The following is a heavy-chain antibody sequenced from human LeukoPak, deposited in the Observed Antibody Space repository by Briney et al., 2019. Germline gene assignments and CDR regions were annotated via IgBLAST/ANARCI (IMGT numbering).Heavy chain of an antibody. CDR3: ARDGRWINYYEGNSPV. D-gene: IGHD3-16*01. CDR1: GFTFSSYA. J-gene: IGHJ4*02. Sequence: GGSLRLSCAASGFTFSSYAMHWVRQAPGKGLEWVAVISYDGSNKYYADSVKGRFTISRDNAKNSLYLQMNSLRVEDTAVYYCARDGRWINYYEGNSPVWGQGTLVTVSS. CDR2: ISYDGSNK. V-gene: IGHV3-30*04.